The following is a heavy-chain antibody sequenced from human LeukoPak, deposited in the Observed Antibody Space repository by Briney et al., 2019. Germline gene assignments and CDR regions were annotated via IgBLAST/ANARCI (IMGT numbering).Heavy chain of an antibody. J-gene: IGHJ4*02. CDR3: AKVPSVYCSSTSCYLDY. Sequence: GGSLRLSCAASGFTFSSSAMSWVRQAPGKGLEWVSAISGSGGSTYYADSVKGRFTISRDNSKNTLYLQMNSLRAEDTAVYYCAKVPSVYCSSTSCYLDYWGQGTLVTVSS. V-gene: IGHV3-23*01. CDR2: ISGSGGST. CDR1: GFTFSSSA. D-gene: IGHD2-2*01.